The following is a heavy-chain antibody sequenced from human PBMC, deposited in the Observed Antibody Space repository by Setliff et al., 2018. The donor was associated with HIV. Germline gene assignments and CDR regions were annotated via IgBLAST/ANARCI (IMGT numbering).Heavy chain of an antibody. Sequence: GGSLRLSCAASGSTFTDWYMNWIRQAPGKGLEWISYISSSTGSHINYADSVKGRFTISRDNAKKSLYLQMSSLRADDTAVYYGARDRGGGGFDIWGHGTMVTVSS. CDR1: GSTFTDWY. J-gene: IGHJ3*02. V-gene: IGHV3-11*04. CDR2: ISSSTGSHI. D-gene: IGHD3-16*01. CDR3: ARDRGGGGFDI.